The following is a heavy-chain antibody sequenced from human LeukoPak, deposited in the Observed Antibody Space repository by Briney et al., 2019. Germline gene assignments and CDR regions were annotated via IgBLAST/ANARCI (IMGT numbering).Heavy chain of an antibody. Sequence: GGSLRLSCAASGFTLSDYYMSWIRQAPGKGLEWVSYLSGSSDTIYYADSVKGRFTISRDNAKNSLYLQMNSLRAEDTAVYYCARTPGGSTGTTTFDYWGQGTLVTVSS. V-gene: IGHV3-11*04. CDR1: GFTLSDYY. CDR2: LSGSSDTI. J-gene: IGHJ4*02. CDR3: ARTPGGSTGTTTFDY. D-gene: IGHD1-1*01.